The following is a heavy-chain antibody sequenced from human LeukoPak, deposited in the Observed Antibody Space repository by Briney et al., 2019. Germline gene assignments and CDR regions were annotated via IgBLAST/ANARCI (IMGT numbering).Heavy chain of an antibody. CDR3: AKDAANYPFFFDF. D-gene: IGHD4/OR15-4a*01. V-gene: IGHV3-23*01. CDR1: GFTFTNYA. CDR2: ISGSDSKT. Sequence: GGSLRVSCAAPGFTFTNYAMTWVRQAPGKGLEWVSSISGSDSKTTYADSVKGRFTISRDNAKNTVYLQMNSLRAEHTSIYFSAKDAANYPFFFDFWGRGTRVTVS. J-gene: IGHJ4*02.